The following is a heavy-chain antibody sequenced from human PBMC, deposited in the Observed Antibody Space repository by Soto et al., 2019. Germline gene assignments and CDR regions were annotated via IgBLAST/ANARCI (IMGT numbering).Heavy chain of an antibody. J-gene: IGHJ4*02. D-gene: IGHD5-12*01. CDR2: ISYDGSNK. CDR3: ARGGGWEDGYKYYFDY. Sequence: QVQLVESGGGVVQPGRSLRLSCAASGFTFSSYAMHWVRQAPGKGLEWVAVISYDGSNKYYADSVKGRFTIARDNSKNTLYLQMNSLRAEDTAVYYGARGGGWEDGYKYYFDYWGQGTLVTVSS. CDR1: GFTFSSYA. V-gene: IGHV3-30-3*01.